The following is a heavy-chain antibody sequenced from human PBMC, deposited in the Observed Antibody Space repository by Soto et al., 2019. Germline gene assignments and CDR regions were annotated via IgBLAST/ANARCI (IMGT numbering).Heavy chain of an antibody. CDR3: ARDTYYYDSSGYYQS. J-gene: IGHJ4*02. D-gene: IGHD3-22*01. Sequence: GASVKVSCKASGYTFTSYGISRVRQAPGQGLEWMGWISAYNGNTNYAQKLQGRVTMTTDTSTSTAYMELRSLRSDDTAVYYCARDTYYYDSSGYYQSWGQGTLVTVSS. CDR1: GYTFTSYG. CDR2: ISAYNGNT. V-gene: IGHV1-18*01.